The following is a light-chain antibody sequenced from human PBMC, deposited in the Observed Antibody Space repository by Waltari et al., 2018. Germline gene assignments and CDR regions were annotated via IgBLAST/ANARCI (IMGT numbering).Light chain of an antibody. CDR3: GTWDSSLSAGV. Sequence: QSVLTQPPSVSAAPGQKVTISCSGSCSNLGNNLVSWYQQLPGTAPKLLIHDNNKRPSGIPDRFSGSKSGTSATLGITGLQTGDEADYYCGTWDSSLSAGVFGAGTKLTVL. CDR1: CSNLGNNL. CDR2: DNN. J-gene: IGLJ3*02. V-gene: IGLV1-51*01.